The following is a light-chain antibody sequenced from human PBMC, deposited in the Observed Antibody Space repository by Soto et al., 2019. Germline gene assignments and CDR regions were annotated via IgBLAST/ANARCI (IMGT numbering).Light chain of an antibody. Sequence: QSVLTQPPSASGTPGQRVTISCSGGSSNIGTNTVNWYQQLPGTAPKLLIYISDQRPSGVPDRFSGSESGASASLAISGLQSEDEADYYGAAWDDSLNGPVFGGGTKLTVL. CDR1: SSNIGTNT. CDR3: AAWDDSLNGPV. J-gene: IGLJ2*01. V-gene: IGLV1-44*01. CDR2: ISD.